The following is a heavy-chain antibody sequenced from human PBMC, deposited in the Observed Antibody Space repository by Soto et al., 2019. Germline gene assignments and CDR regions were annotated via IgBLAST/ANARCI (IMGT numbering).Heavy chain of an antibody. Sequence: QVQLQESGPGLVKPSETLFLTCAVSGDSLSSGSYYWTWVRQHPGEGLEWMGYIYFSGSAYSNPSLKNRLTLSVDTSKSQFALRLDSVTAADTAVYYCGRAATRLNMATDYWGQGTLVTVSS. CDR1: GDSLSSGSYY. CDR3: GRAATRLNMATDY. V-gene: IGHV4-31*11. J-gene: IGHJ4*02. CDR2: IYFSGSA. D-gene: IGHD5-12*01.